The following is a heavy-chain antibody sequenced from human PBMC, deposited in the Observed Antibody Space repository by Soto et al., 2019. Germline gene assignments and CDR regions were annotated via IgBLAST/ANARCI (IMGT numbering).Heavy chain of an antibody. CDR1: GGSFSGYY. D-gene: IGHD2-2*01. J-gene: IGHJ4*02. CDR3: ARGRSVVDY. CDR2: INHSGST. Sequence: SETLSLTCAVYGGSFSGYYWSWIRQPPGKGLEWIGEINHSGSTNYNPSLKSRVTISVDTSKNQFSLKLSSVTAADTAVYYCARGRSVVDYWGQGTLVTVSS. V-gene: IGHV4-34*01.